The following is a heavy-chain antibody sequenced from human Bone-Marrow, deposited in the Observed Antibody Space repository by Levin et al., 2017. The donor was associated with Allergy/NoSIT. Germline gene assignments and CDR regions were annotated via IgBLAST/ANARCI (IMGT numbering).Heavy chain of an antibody. J-gene: IGHJ4*02. V-gene: IGHV3-33*01. CDR1: GFTFSSYG. CDR3: AAYYDSSGYPGDY. Sequence: GGSLRLSCAASGFTFSSYGMHWVRQAPGKGLEWVAVIWYDGSNKYYADSVKGRFTISRDNSKNTLYLQMNSLRAEDTAVYYCAAYYDSSGYPGDYWGQGTLVTVSS. CDR2: IWYDGSNK. D-gene: IGHD3-22*01.